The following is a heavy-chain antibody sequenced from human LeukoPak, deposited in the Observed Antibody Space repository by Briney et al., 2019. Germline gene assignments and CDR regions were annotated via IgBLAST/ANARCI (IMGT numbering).Heavy chain of an antibody. CDR1: GYSISSGYY. V-gene: IGHV4-38-2*02. CDR3: ARALQNWVFDY. J-gene: IGHJ4*02. CDR2: IYHSGST. D-gene: IGHD7-27*01. Sequence: SETLSLTCTVSGYSISSGYYWGWIRQPPGKGLEWIGSIYHSGSTYYNPSLKSRVTISVDMSKNQFSLKLSSVTAADTAVYYCARALQNWVFDYWGQGTLVTVSS.